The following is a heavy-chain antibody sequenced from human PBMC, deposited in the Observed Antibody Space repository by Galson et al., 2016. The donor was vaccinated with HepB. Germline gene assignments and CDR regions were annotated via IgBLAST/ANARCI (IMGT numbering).Heavy chain of an antibody. CDR1: GYAFTKFY. J-gene: IGHJ4*02. CDR2: INTTAGST. Sequence: SVKVSCKASGYAFTKFYIHWVRQAPGQGLEWMGIINTTAGSTTYEQKFQGGVSMTRDTSTSTVYMELNSLTSEDTAVYFCARSYYSKYFDYWGQGTLVTVSS. D-gene: IGHD3-22*01. CDR3: ARSYYSKYFDY. V-gene: IGHV1-46*01.